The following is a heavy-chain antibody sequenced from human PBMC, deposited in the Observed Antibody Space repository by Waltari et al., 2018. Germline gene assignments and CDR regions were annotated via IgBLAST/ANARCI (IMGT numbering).Heavy chain of an antibody. V-gene: IGHV1-3*01. CDR3: ARGERFRYGSGSYYWRDKPAAYYYGMDV. Sequence: QVQLVQSGAEVKKPGASVKVSCKASGYTFTSYAMHWVRQAPGQRLEWMGWINAGNGNTKYSPKFQGRVTITRDTSARTAYMELSSLRSEDTAVYYCARGERFRYGSGSYYWRDKPAAYYYGMDVWGQGTTVTVSS. CDR2: INAGNGNT. CDR1: GYTFTSYA. D-gene: IGHD3-10*01. J-gene: IGHJ6*02.